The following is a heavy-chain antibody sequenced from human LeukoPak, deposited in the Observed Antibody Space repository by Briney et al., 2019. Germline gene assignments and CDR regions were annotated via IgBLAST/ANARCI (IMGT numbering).Heavy chain of an antibody. CDR3: AKPPRSIAAAAYFDY. D-gene: IGHD6-13*01. CDR1: GFTFSSYW. Sequence: GGSLRLSCAASGFTFSSYWMSWVRQAPGKGLEWVANIKQDGSEKYYVDSVKGRFTISRDNAKNSLYLQMNSLRAEDTAVYYCAKPPRSIAAAAYFDYWGQGTLVTVSS. CDR2: IKQDGSEK. V-gene: IGHV3-7*01. J-gene: IGHJ4*02.